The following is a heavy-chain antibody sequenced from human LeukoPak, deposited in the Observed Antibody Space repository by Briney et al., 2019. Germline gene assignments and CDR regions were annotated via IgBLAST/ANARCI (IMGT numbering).Heavy chain of an antibody. CDR2: IYTSGST. CDR1: GGSISSYY. CDR3: VPEGGPLYSYGQSGADE. V-gene: IGHV4-4*07. Sequence: TLSLTCTVSGGSISSYYWSWIRQPAGKGLEWIGRIYTSGSTNYNPSLKSRVTMSVDTSKNQFSLKLSSVTAADTAVYYCVPEGGPLYSYGQSGADEWGQGTLVTVSS. D-gene: IGHD5-18*01. J-gene: IGHJ4*02.